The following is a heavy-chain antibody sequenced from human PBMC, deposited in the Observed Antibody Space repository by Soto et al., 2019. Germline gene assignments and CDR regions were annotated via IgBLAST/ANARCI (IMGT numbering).Heavy chain of an antibody. CDR2: MDIKNDYT. Sequence: QVQLVQSGATVKSPGASVKVSCKASGYTFINKDITWVRQAAGQGLEWMGWMDIKNDYTVYAQKFKGRVTMTRDTSIDTAYMELSGVRPEDTAVYYCARVDFCTSYDKRDSWFDPWGQGTLVTVSA. V-gene: IGHV1-8*01. CDR3: ARVDFCTSYDKRDSWFDP. CDR1: GYTFINKD. D-gene: IGHD3-10*01. J-gene: IGHJ5*02.